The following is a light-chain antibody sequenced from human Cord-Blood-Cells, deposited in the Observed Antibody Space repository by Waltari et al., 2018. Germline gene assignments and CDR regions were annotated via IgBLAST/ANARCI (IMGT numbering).Light chain of an antibody. CDR1: SSDVGSYNL. CDR2: AGS. Sequence: QSALTQPASVSGSPGQSITISCTGTSSDVGSYNLVSWYQQHPAKAPKLMIYAGSKPPSGVSNRFSGSKSGNTASLTISRLQAEDEADYYCCSSAGSSTLVFGGGTKLTVL. V-gene: IGLV2-23*01. J-gene: IGLJ2*01. CDR3: CSSAGSSTLV.